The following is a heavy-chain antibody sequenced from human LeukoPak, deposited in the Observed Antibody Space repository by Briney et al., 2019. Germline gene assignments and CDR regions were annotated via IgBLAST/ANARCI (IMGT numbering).Heavy chain of an antibody. J-gene: IGHJ4*02. D-gene: IGHD3-3*01. V-gene: IGHV1-18*01. CDR1: GYTFTSYC. Sequence: GASVKVSCKTSGYTFTSYCISWVRQAPGQGLEWLGWISAYNGNTNYAQKLQGRVTMTTDTSTSTAYMELRSLRSDDTAVYYCARYRDVLRFLEWPDYWGQGTLVTVSS. CDR3: ARYRDVLRFLEWPDY. CDR2: ISAYNGNT.